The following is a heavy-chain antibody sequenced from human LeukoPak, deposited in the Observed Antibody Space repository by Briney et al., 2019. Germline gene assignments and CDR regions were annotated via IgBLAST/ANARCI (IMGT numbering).Heavy chain of an antibody. D-gene: IGHD5-18*01. CDR1: GGSFSGYY. CDR3: ARGRRVYSYGYIGWFDP. V-gene: IGHV4-34*01. J-gene: IGHJ5*02. Sequence: SETLSLTCAVYGGSFSGYYWSWIRQPPGKGLEWIGEINHSGSTNYNPSLKSRVTISVDTSKNQFSLKLSSVTAADTAVYYCARGRRVYSYGYIGWFDPWGRGTLVTVSS. CDR2: INHSGST.